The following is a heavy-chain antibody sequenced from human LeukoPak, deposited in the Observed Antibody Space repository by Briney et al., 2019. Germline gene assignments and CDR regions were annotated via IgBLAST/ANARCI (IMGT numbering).Heavy chain of an antibody. V-gene: IGHV3-30*02. CDR3: AKDLKLAPFDY. Sequence: GRSLRLSCAASGFTFSSYGMHWVRQAPGKGLEWVAFIQYDGSDKHYADSVKGRFTISRDNSKGTLYLQMNSLGAEDTAVYYCAKDLKLAPFDYWGQGTLVTVSS. J-gene: IGHJ4*02. CDR2: IQYDGSDK. CDR1: GFTFSSYG.